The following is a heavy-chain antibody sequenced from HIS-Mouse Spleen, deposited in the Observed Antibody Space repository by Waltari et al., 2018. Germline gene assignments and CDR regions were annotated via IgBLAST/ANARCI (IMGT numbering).Heavy chain of an antibody. CDR3: AREIPYSSSWYDWYFDL. CDR1: GGSISSSSYY. D-gene: IGHD6-13*01. J-gene: IGHJ2*01. V-gene: IGHV4-39*07. CDR2: IYYSGVT. Sequence: QLQLQESGPGLVKPSETLSLTCTVSGGSISSSSYYWGWIRQPPGKGLEWIGSIYYSGVTYCNPSRKSRVTISVDTSKNQFYLKLRSVTAADTAVYYCAREIPYSSSWYDWYFDLWGRGTLVTVSS.